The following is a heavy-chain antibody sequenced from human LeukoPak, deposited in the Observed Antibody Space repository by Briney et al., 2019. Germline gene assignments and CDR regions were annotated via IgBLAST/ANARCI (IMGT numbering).Heavy chain of an antibody. D-gene: IGHD1-26*01. Sequence: ASVKVSCKASGGTFSSYAISWVREAPGQGLEWMGGIIPIFGTANYAQKFQGRVTITTDESTSTAYMELSSLRSEDTAVFYCATGGATTHFQHCGQGTLVTVSS. CDR3: ATGGATTHFQH. CDR2: IIPIFGTA. J-gene: IGHJ1*01. CDR1: GGTFSSYA. V-gene: IGHV1-69*05.